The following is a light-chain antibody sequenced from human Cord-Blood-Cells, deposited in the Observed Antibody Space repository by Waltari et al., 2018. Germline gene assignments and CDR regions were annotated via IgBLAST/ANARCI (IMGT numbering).Light chain of an antibody. CDR1: SRDVGSYNL. J-gene: IGLJ3*02. CDR3: CLYAGSSTWV. V-gene: IGLV2-23*01. Sequence: QSALTQPASVSGSPGQSITISCTGTSRDVGSYNLVSWYQQHPGKAPKLMIYEGSKRPSGVSNRFSGSKSGNTASLTISGLQAEDEADYYCCLYAGSSTWVFGGGTKLTVL. CDR2: EGS.